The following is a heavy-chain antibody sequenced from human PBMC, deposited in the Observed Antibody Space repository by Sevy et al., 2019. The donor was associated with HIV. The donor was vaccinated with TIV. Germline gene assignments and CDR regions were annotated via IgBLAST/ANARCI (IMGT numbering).Heavy chain of an antibody. V-gene: IGHV3-74*01. Sequence: GGSLRLSCAASGFTFSSYWMNWVRQAPGKGLVWVSRLSSDGSTTIYADSVKGRFTISRDNAKNTLYLQINSLRAEDTDVYYCKRVYDITWNGHYFDYWGQGTLVTVSS. CDR3: KRVYDITWNGHYFDY. CDR1: GFTFSSYW. J-gene: IGHJ4*02. CDR2: LSSDGSTT. D-gene: IGHD1-1*01.